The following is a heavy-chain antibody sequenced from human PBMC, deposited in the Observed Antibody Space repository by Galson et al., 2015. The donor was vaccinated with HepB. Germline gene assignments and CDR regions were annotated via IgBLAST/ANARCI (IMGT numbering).Heavy chain of an antibody. V-gene: IGHV1-2*06. J-gene: IGHJ3*02. CDR1: GYTFTGYY. Sequence: SVKVSCKASGYTFTGYYMHWVRQAPGQGLEWMGRINPNSGGTNYAQKFQGRVTMTRDTSISTAYMELSRLRSDDTAVYYCARRFHKGYYDILTGYSATDAFDIWGQGTMVTVSS. CDR3: ARRFHKGYYDILTGYSATDAFDI. D-gene: IGHD3-9*01. CDR2: INPNSGGT.